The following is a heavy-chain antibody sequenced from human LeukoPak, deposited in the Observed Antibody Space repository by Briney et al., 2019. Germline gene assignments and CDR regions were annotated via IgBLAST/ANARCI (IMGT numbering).Heavy chain of an antibody. D-gene: IGHD3-22*01. J-gene: IGHJ6*02. Sequence: GASVKVSCKASGYTFTSYGISWVRQAPGQGLEWMGWISAYNGNTNYAQKLQGRVTMTTDTSTSTAYMELRSLRSDDTAVYYCARYYDSSGYYLAEDYHYYGMDVWGQGTTVTVSS. CDR3: ARYYDSSGYYLAEDYHYYGMDV. CDR2: ISAYNGNT. CDR1: GYTFTSYG. V-gene: IGHV1-18*01.